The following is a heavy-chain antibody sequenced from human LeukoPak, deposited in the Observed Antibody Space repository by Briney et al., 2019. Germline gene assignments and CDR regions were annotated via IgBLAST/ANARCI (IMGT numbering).Heavy chain of an antibody. V-gene: IGHV4-59*11. D-gene: IGHD3-22*01. Sequence: PSETLSLTCTVSGGSLTSHYWSWIRQPPGKGLEWIGYIYYGGNTNYNPSLKSRVTISVDTPKNQFSLNLRSVTAADTAVYYCATLYYDASGYNYIDSWGQGNLVTVSS. CDR2: IYYGGNT. CDR1: GGSLTSHY. J-gene: IGHJ4*02. CDR3: ATLYYDASGYNYIDS.